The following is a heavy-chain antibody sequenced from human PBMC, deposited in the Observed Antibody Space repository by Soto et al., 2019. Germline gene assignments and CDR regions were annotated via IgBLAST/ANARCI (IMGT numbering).Heavy chain of an antibody. CDR2: IYYSGST. CDR1: GGSISSSSYY. Sequence: SETLSLTCTVSGGSISSSSYYWGWIRQPPGKGLEWIGSIYYSGSTYYNPSLKGRVTISVDTSKNQFSLKLSSVTAADTAVYYCARQRRSPGYCSGGSCYFFDYWGQGTLVTVSS. CDR3: ARQRRSPGYCSGGSCYFFDY. D-gene: IGHD2-15*01. V-gene: IGHV4-39*01. J-gene: IGHJ4*02.